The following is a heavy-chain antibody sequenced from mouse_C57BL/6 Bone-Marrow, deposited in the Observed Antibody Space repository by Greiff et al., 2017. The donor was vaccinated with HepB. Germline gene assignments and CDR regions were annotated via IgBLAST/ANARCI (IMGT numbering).Heavy chain of an antibody. V-gene: IGHV15-2*01. CDR2: ILPSIGRT. J-gene: IGHJ3*01. D-gene: IGHD2-12*01. Sequence: VQLQKSGSELRGPGSSVKLSCKDFDSKVFPIAYMSWVRQKPGHGFEWIGGILPSIGRTIYGEKFEDKATLDADTLSNTAYLELNSLTSEDSAIYYCARRDPTTRGFAYWGQGTLVTVSA. CDR1: DSKVFPIAY. CDR3: ARRDPTTRGFAY.